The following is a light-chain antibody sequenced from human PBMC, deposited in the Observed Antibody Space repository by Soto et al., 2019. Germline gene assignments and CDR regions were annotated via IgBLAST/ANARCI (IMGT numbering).Light chain of an antibody. CDR1: TGAVTSGYY. CDR3: LLFYGDAWV. V-gene: IGLV7-43*01. J-gene: IGLJ3*02. Sequence: QAVVTQEPSLTVSPGGTVTLTCASSTGAVTSGYYPNWFQQKAGQAPRVLMYSTSNKHSWTPARFSGSLLGGKAALTLSGVQPEDEAEYYCLLFYGDAWVFGVGTKLNVL. CDR2: STS.